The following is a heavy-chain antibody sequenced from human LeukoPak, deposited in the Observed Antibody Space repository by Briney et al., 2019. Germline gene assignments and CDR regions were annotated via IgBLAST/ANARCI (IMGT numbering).Heavy chain of an antibody. V-gene: IGHV4-39*01. CDR2: IYYSGST. D-gene: IGHD3-22*01. J-gene: IGHJ4*02. CDR3: ARLYYDSSGYYQICYFDY. Sequence: PSETLSLTCTVSGGSISSSSYCWGWIRQPLGKGLEWIGSIYYSGSTYHNPSLKSRVTISVDTSKNQFSLNLSSVTAADTAVYYCARLYYDSSGYYQICYFDYWGQGTLVTVSS. CDR1: GGSISSSSYC.